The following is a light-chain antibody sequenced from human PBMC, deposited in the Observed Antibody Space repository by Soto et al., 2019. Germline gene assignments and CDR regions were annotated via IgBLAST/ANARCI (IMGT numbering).Light chain of an antibody. CDR3: QQYGSSPRT. CDR1: QSVSSSY. Sequence: EIVLTQSPGTLSLSPGERATLSCRASQSVSSSYLDWYQQKPGQAPRHLIYGASSRATGIPDRFSGSGSGTDFTLTISRLEPEDFTVYYCQQYGSSPRTFGQGTKVEIK. V-gene: IGKV3-20*01. J-gene: IGKJ1*01. CDR2: GAS.